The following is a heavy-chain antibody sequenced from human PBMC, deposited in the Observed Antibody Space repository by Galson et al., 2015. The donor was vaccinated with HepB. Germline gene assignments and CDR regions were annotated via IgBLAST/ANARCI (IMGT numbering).Heavy chain of an antibody. D-gene: IGHD6-6*01. J-gene: IGHJ4*02. CDR1: GFTFDDYA. CDR2: ISWNSGSI. V-gene: IGHV3-9*01. CDR3: AKDLKRRSSTCYFDF. Sequence: SLRLSCAASGFTFDDYAMHWVRQAPGKGLEWVSGISWNSGSIGYADSVKGRFTISRDNAKNSLYLQMNSLRAEDTALYYCAKDLKRRSSTCYFDFWGQGTLVTLSS.